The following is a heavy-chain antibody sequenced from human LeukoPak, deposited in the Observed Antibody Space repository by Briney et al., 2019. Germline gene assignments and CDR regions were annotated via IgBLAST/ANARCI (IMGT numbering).Heavy chain of an antibody. CDR1: GFTFISYG. CDR2: ISYDGSNK. Sequence: GRSLRLFCAASGFTFISYGMHWVRQAPGKELERVAVISYDGSNKYYADSVKGRFTISRDDSKNTLYPQMNSLRAEDTAVYYCAKGSYVAEPYPVYYFDYWGQGTLVTVSS. J-gene: IGHJ4*02. CDR3: AKGSYVAEPYPVYYFDY. D-gene: IGHD1-14*01. V-gene: IGHV3-30*18.